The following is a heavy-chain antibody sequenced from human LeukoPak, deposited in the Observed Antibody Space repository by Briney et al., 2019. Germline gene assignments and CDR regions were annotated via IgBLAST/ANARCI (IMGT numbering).Heavy chain of an antibody. V-gene: IGHV3-30*02. D-gene: IGHD3-10*01. CDR3: AEGSGSYPHFDY. CDR1: GFTFSSYG. J-gene: IGHJ4*02. Sequence: GGSLRLSCAASGFTFSSYGMHWVRQAPGKGLEWVAFIRYDGSNKYYADSVKGRFTISRDNSKNTLYLQMNSLRAEDTAVYYYAEGSGSYPHFDYWGQGTLVTVSS. CDR2: IRYDGSNK.